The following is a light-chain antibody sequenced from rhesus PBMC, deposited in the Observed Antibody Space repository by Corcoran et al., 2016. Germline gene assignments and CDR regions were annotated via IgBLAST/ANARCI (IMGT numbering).Light chain of an antibody. V-gene: IGKV3-10*01. J-gene: IGKJ2*01. CDR2: GAS. CDR3: YQHSSGYR. CDR1: QSVSSY. Sequence: QVILTQSPATLSLSPGETATLSCRASQSVSSYLAWYQQKPGQAPRLLIYGASSRATGIPDMFSGSGSGTYFTLTISSLEPEDVGVYHCYQHSSGYRFGQGTKVEIK.